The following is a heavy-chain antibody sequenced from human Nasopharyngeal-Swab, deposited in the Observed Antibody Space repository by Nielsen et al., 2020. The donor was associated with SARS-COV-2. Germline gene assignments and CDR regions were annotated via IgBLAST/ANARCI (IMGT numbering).Heavy chain of an antibody. D-gene: IGHD3-22*01. CDR2: INPSGGST. J-gene: IGHJ6*02. Sequence: WVRQAPGQGLEWMGIINPSGGSTSYAQKLQGRVTMTRDTSTSTVYMELSSLRSEDTAVYYCARDKSMIVVVITTHPYGMDVWGQGTTGTVS. CDR3: ARDKSMIVVVITTHPYGMDV. V-gene: IGHV1-46*01.